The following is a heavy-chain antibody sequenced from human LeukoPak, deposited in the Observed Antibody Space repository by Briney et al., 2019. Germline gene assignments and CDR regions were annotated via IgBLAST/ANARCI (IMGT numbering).Heavy chain of an antibody. CDR2: MNPNSGNT. D-gene: IGHD3-22*01. J-gene: IGHJ4*02. V-gene: IGHV1-8*02. Sequence: VASVKVSCKASGYTFTSYDINWVRQATGQGLEWMGWMNPNSGNTSYAQKFQGRVTMTRDTSTSTVYMELSSLRSEDTAVYYCAREGYDSSGYYFWGQGTLVTVSS. CDR1: GYTFTSYD. CDR3: AREGYDSSGYYF.